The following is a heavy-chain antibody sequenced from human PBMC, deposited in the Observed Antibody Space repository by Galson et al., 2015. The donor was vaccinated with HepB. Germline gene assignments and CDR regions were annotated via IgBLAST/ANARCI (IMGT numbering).Heavy chain of an antibody. CDR1: GFVFSSYS. J-gene: IGHJ4*02. CDR2: ISGATNTI. CDR3: ARDSMGIATGSFGY. V-gene: IGHV3-48*04. D-gene: IGHD6-13*01. Sequence: SLRLSCAASGFVFSSYSMNWVRQAPGKGPEWISYISGATNTIYYADSVKGRFTISRDDAKNSLFLQMNSLRAEDTAVYYCARDSMGIATGSFGYWDQGTLVTVSS.